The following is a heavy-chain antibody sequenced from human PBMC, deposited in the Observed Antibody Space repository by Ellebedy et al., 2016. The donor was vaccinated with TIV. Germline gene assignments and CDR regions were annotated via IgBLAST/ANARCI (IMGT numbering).Heavy chain of an antibody. D-gene: IGHD2-15*01. CDR1: GGSFSGYY. CDR3: ARSPRYCSGGSCNY. Sequence: MPSETLSLTCAVYGGSFSGYYWSWIRQPPGTGLEWIGEITHSRSTNYNPSLKSRVAISVDTSKNQFSLKLSSVTAADTAVYYCARSPRYCSGGSCNYWGQGTLVTVSS. V-gene: IGHV4-34*01. J-gene: IGHJ4*02. CDR2: ITHSRST.